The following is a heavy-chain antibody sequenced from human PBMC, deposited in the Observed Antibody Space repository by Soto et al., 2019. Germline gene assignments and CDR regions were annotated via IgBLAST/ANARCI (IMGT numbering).Heavy chain of an antibody. CDR2: IYYSGST. V-gene: IGHV4-39*01. Sequence: SETLSLTCTVSGGSISSSSYYRGWIRQPPGKGLEWIGSIYYSGSTYYNPSLKSRVTISVDTSKNQFSLKLSSVTAADTAVYYCASPNLLHHPGFDYWGQGTLVTVSS. CDR1: GGSISSSSYY. CDR3: ASPNLLHHPGFDY. J-gene: IGHJ4*02. D-gene: IGHD3-3*01.